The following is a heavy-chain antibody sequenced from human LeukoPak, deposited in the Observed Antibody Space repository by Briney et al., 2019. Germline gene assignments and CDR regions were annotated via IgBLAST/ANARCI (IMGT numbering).Heavy chain of an antibody. CDR1: GYTFTSYY. CDR2: INPSGGST. V-gene: IGHV1-46*01. J-gene: IGHJ2*01. D-gene: IGHD6-6*01. Sequence: ASVKASCKASGYTFTSYYMHWVRQGPGQGLEWMGIINPSGGSTSYAQKFQGRVTMTRETSTNTVYMELSSLRSEDTAVFYCVRGASSIAALNPFWYFDLWGRGTLVTVSS. CDR3: VRGASSIAALNPFWYFDL.